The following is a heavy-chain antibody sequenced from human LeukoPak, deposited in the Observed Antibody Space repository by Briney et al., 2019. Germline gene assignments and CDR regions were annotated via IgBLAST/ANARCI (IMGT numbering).Heavy chain of an antibody. V-gene: IGHV3-30*02. J-gene: IGHJ6*03. CDR3: AKDFSLVVPAAIYYYYYMDV. Sequence: GGSLRLSCAASGFTFSSYGMHWVRPAPGKGLEWVAFIRYDGSNKYYADSVKGRFTISRDNSKNTLYLQMNSLRAEDTAVYYCAKDFSLVVPAAIYYYYYMDVWGKGTTVTVSS. CDR2: IRYDGSNK. D-gene: IGHD2-2*02. CDR1: GFTFSSYG.